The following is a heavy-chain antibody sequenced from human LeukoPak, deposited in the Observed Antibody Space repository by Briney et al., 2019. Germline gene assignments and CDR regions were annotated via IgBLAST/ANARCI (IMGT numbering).Heavy chain of an antibody. CDR2: ISGSGGST. V-gene: IGHV3-23*01. CDR3: AKVYDSSGYYYVD. Sequence: GGSLRLSCAASGFTFSSYAMSWVRQAPGKGLEWVSAISGSGGSTYYAASVKGRFTISRDNSKNTLYLQMKSLRAEDTAVYYCAKVYDSSGYYYVDWGQGTLVTVSS. J-gene: IGHJ4*02. D-gene: IGHD3-22*01. CDR1: GFTFSSYA.